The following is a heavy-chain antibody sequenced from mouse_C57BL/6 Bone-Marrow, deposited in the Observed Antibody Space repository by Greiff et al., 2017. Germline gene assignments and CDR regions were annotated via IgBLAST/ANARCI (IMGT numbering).Heavy chain of an antibody. Sequence: EVKLQESGEGLVKPGGSLKLSCAASGFTFSSYAMSWVRQTPEKRLEWVAYISSGCDYIYYADTVKGRFTISRDNARNTLYLQMSSLKSEDTAMYYCTRAPNWYFDVWGTGTTVTVSS. CDR3: TRAPNWYFDV. CDR1: GFTFSSYA. V-gene: IGHV5-9-1*02. CDR2: ISSGCDYI. J-gene: IGHJ1*03.